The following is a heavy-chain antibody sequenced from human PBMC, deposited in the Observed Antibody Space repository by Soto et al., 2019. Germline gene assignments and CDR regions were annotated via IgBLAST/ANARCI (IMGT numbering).Heavy chain of an antibody. D-gene: IGHD4-17*01. CDR1: GGSISSGGYY. J-gene: IGHJ4*02. V-gene: IGHV4-31*03. Sequence: QVQLQESGPGLVKPSQTLSLTCTVSGGSISSGGYYWSWIRQHPGKGLEWIGYIYYSGSTYYNPSLKSRVTISVDTSKNPFSLKLSSVTAADTAVYYCARVGRAVTTYAQTLFDYWGQGTLVTVSS. CDR2: IYYSGST. CDR3: ARVGRAVTTYAQTLFDY.